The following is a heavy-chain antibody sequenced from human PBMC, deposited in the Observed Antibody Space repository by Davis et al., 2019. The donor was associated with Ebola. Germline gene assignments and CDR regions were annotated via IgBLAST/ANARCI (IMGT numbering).Heavy chain of an antibody. Sequence: GGSLRLSCAASGFTFSSYGMHWVRQAPGKGLEWVAVISYDGSNKYYADSVKGRFTISRDNSKNTLYLQMNSLRAEDTAVYYCAKVIVMATMGSFDYWGQGTLVTVSS. J-gene: IGHJ4*02. CDR1: GFTFSSYG. V-gene: IGHV3-30*18. D-gene: IGHD5-24*01. CDR2: ISYDGSNK. CDR3: AKVIVMATMGSFDY.